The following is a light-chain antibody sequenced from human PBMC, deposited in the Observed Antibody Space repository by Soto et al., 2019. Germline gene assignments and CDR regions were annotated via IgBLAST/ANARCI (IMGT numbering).Light chain of an antibody. CDR2: EVS. CDR1: SSYVGGYNY. CDR3: GSYTSSSTLENV. J-gene: IGLJ1*01. Sequence: QSVLTQPASVSGSPGQSITISCTGTSSYVGGYNYVSWYQQHPGRAPKLLIYEVSNRPSGVSNRFSGSKSGNTASLTISGLQAEDEADYYCGSYTSSSTLENVFGTGTKVTVL. V-gene: IGLV2-14*01.